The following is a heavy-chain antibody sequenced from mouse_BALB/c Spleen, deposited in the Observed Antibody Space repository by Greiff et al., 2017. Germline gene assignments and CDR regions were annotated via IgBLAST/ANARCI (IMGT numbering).Heavy chain of an antibody. V-gene: IGHV1S34*01. D-gene: IGHD2-3*01. Sequence: LVKTGASVKISCKASGYSFTGYYMHWVKQSHGKSLEWIGYISCYNGATSYNQKFKGKATFTVDTSSSTAYMQFNSLTSEDSAVYYCARGDDGYYDWFAYWGQGTLVTVSA. CDR1: GYSFTGYY. CDR3: ARGDDGYYDWFAY. J-gene: IGHJ3*01. CDR2: ISCYNGAT.